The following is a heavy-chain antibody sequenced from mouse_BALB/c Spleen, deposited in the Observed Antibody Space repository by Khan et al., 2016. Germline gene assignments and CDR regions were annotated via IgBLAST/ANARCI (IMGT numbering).Heavy chain of an antibody. CDR3: ARDHVYYYGSSYWYFDV. V-gene: IGHV3-6*02. CDR1: GYSITSGYY. J-gene: IGHJ1*01. Sequence: EVQLQESGPGLVKPSQSLSLTCSVTGYSITSGYYWNWIRQFPGNKLEWMGYISYDGSNNYNPSLKNRISITRDTSKNQFFLKLNSVTTEDTATYYCARDHVYYYGSSYWYFDVWGAGTTVTVYS. D-gene: IGHD1-1*01. CDR2: ISYDGSN.